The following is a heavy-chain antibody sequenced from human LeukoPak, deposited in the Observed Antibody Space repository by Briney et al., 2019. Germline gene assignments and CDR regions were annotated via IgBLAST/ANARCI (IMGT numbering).Heavy chain of an antibody. CDR3: ARDVYSIAAAGTFDY. CDR1: GYTFTSYA. J-gene: IGHJ4*02. Sequence: ASAKVSRKASGYTFTSYAISWVRQAPGQGLEWMGWISAYNGNTNYAQKLQGRVTMTTDTSTSTAYMELRSLRSDDTAVYYCARDVYSIAAAGTFDYWGQGTLVTVSS. V-gene: IGHV1-18*01. CDR2: ISAYNGNT. D-gene: IGHD6-13*01.